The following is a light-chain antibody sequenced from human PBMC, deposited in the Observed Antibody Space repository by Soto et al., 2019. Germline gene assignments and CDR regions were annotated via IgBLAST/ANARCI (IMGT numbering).Light chain of an antibody. Sequence: QSALTQPASLSGSPGQSITISCTGTSSDVGGYNYVSWYQQHPGKAPKLMIYEVSKRPSGVSNRFSGSKSGNTASLTISGLQAEDEADYYCCSYAARRYVFGTGTKVTVL. J-gene: IGLJ1*01. V-gene: IGLV2-14*01. CDR3: CSYAARRYV. CDR2: EVS. CDR1: SSDVGGYNY.